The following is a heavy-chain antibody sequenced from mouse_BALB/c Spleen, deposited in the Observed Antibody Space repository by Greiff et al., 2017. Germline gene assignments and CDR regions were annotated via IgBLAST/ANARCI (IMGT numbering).Heavy chain of an antibody. CDR3: ARAGDSSGYPWFAY. V-gene: IGHV1-9*01. CDR1: GYTFSSYW. Sequence: VQLQESGAELMKPGASVKISCKATGYTFSSYWIEWVKQRPGHGLEWIGEILPGSGSTNYNEKFKGKATFTADTSSNTAYMQLSSLTSEDSAVYYCARAGDSSGYPWFAYWGQGTLVTVSA. D-gene: IGHD3-2*01. J-gene: IGHJ3*01. CDR2: ILPGSGST.